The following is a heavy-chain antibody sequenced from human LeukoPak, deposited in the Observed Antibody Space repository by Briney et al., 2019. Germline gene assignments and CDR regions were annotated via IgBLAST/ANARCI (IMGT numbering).Heavy chain of an antibody. CDR1: GDSVRSREYS. D-gene: IGHD1/OR15-1a*01. CDR3: ARGEHELDY. CDR2: LLDDGTT. J-gene: IGHJ4*02. V-gene: IGHV4-39*07. Sequence: PSETLSPTCTVSGDSVRSREYSWCWIRKSPGKGLEWIGSLLDDGTTFYNPSLKSRVTISVDTSKNQFSLKLSSVTAADTAVYYCARGEHELDYWGQGTLVTVSS.